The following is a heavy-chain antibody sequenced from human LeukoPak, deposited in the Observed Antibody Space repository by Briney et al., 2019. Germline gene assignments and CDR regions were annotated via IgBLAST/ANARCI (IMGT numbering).Heavy chain of an antibody. J-gene: IGHJ4*02. Sequence: GRSLRLSCAASGFTFSSYAMHWVRQAPGKGLEWVANINQDEGHKYSVDSVKGRFTISRDNARNSLYLQMNGLRAEDTAVYYCARFRYIGSDLEVFDSWGQGTLVTVSS. CDR1: GFTFSSYA. D-gene: IGHD5-12*01. V-gene: IGHV3-7*01. CDR3: ARFRYIGSDLEVFDS. CDR2: INQDEGHK.